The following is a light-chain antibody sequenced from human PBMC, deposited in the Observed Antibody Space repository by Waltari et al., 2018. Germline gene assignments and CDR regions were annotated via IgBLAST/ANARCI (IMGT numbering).Light chain of an antibody. J-gene: IGLJ2*01. Sequence: SYELTQPPSVSVSPGQTARITCGGDNLGSKYVHWYQQKPAQAPVLVIYYDSDLPSGIPERFSWSKPGNTSSLTITWVEAGDEADYYCQVWDSSSDYGLFGGGTRLTVL. CDR1: NLGSKY. CDR2: YDS. CDR3: QVWDSSSDYGL. V-gene: IGLV3-21*01.